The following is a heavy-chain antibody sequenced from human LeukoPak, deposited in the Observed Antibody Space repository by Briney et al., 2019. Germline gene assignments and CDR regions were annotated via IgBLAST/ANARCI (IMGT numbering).Heavy chain of an antibody. V-gene: IGHV3-21*01. J-gene: IGHJ4*02. CDR3: ARGYCSVTSCSPDY. CDR2: ISSSTNYI. Sequence: GGSLRLSCAASGFTFSNYSMIWVRRAPGKGLEWVSSISSSTNYIYYVDSVKGRFTVSRDNAQKSLYLQMNSLRAEDTAVYFCARGYCSVTSCSPDYWGQGTLVTVSS. D-gene: IGHD2-2*01. CDR1: GFTFSNYS.